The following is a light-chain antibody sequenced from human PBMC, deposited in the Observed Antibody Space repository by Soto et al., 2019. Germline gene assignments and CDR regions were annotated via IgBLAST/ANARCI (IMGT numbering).Light chain of an antibody. J-gene: IGKJ4*01. CDR3: QQYGSSRLT. V-gene: IGKV3-20*01. CDR1: QSVSSSY. Sequence: DIVFTHSPGPLSLSPGERATLSCRASQSVSSSYLAWYQQKPGQAPRLLIYGASSRATGIPDRFSGSGSGTDFTLTISRLEPEDFAVYYCQQYGSSRLTFGGGTKVDIK. CDR2: GAS.